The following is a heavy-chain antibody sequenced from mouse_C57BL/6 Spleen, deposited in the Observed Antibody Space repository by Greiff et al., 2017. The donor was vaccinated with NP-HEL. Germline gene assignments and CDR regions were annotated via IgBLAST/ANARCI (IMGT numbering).Heavy chain of an antibody. D-gene: IGHD4-1*01. Sequence: EVQVVESGPGMVKPSQSLSLTCTVTGYSITSGYDWHWIRHFPGNKLEWMGYISYSGSTNYNPSLKSRISITHDTSKNHFFLKLNSVTTEDTATYYCARSRGLGQYYFDYWGQGTTLTVSS. CDR2: ISYSGST. CDR1: GYSITSGYD. V-gene: IGHV3-1*01. CDR3: ARSRGLGQYYFDY. J-gene: IGHJ2*01.